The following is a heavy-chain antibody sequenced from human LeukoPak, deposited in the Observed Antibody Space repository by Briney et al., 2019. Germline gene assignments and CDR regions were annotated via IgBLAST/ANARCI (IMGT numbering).Heavy chain of an antibody. CDR2: IYSSGTT. Sequence: SETLSLTCTVSGGSISNYFWTWIRQPAGKGLEWIGRIYSSGTTNYNPSLKSRVTMSVDSSKNQFSLKLSSVTAADTAAYYCAREPDANSFDSWGQGTLVTVSS. V-gene: IGHV4-4*07. CDR1: GGSISNYF. CDR3: AREPDANSFDS. J-gene: IGHJ5*01. D-gene: IGHD4-23*01.